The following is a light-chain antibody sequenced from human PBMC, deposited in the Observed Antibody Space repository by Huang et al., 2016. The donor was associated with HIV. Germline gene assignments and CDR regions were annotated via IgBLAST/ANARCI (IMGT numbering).Light chain of an antibody. CDR3: QQSYSTLIT. CDR2: SAS. J-gene: IGKJ5*01. V-gene: IGKV1-39*01. CDR1: QSIDGY. Sequence: IQMTQSPSFLSASVGDRVTITCRASQSIDGYLNWYQQKPGKPPKLLISSASTLHTGVPPRFSGSGSGTDYTLIIDNLQPDDFATYFCQQSYSTLITFGQGSRL.